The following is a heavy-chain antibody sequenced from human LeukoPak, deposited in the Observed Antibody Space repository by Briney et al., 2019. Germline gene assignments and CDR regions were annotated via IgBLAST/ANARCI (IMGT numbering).Heavy chain of an antibody. CDR1: GGSISSYY. Sequence: SETLSLTCTVSGGSISSYYWSWIRQPPGKGLEWIGYIYYSGSTNYNPSLKSRVTISVDTSKNQFSLKLNSITTADTAVYYCARVRLSGTYLDAFDIWGQGTMVTVSS. V-gene: IGHV4-59*01. CDR3: ARVRLSGTYLDAFDI. J-gene: IGHJ3*02. D-gene: IGHD1-26*01. CDR2: IYYSGST.